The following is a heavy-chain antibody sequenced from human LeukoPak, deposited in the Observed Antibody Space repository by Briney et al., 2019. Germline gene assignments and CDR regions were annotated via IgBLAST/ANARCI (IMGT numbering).Heavy chain of an antibody. CDR1: GYTFTAYY. CDR2: INVNSGGT. Sequence: ASVSVSCKASGYTFTAYYLHWVRQAPGQGLEWMGCINVNSGGTDYVQKFRGRVTMTRDTSISTAYMELSGLTSDDTAVYYCAIELTGSFYFDNWGQGTLVTVSS. J-gene: IGHJ4*02. CDR3: AIELTGSFYFDN. V-gene: IGHV1-2*02. D-gene: IGHD2-8*02.